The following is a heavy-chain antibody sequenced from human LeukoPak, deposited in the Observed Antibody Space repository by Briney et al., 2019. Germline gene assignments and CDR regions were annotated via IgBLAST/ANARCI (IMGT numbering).Heavy chain of an antibody. D-gene: IGHD6-13*01. Sequence: GGSLRLSCAASGFTLRSYGMHWVRQAPGKGGEWVAVIWYDGSNKYYADSVKGRFTISRDNSENTLYLQMNSLTAEDTALYYCASDGIAVDRGIGYFDYWGQGTLVTVSS. CDR3: ASDGIAVDRGIGYFDY. CDR1: GFTLRSYG. CDR2: IWYDGSNK. J-gene: IGHJ4*02. V-gene: IGHV3-33*01.